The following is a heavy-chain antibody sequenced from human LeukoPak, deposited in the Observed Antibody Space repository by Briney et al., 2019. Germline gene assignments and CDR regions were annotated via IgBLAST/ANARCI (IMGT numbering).Heavy chain of an antibody. CDR2: INPNSGGT. J-gene: IGHJ4*02. CDR3: ASGYVTDLTGYTFDY. Sequence: ASVKVSCKASGYTFTTYYMHWVRQAPGQGLEWMGWINPNSGGTNYAQKFQGRVTMTRDTSISTAYMELSRLRSDDTAVYYCASGYVTDLTGYTFDYWGQGTLVTVSS. D-gene: IGHD3-9*01. CDR1: GYTFTTYY. V-gene: IGHV1-2*02.